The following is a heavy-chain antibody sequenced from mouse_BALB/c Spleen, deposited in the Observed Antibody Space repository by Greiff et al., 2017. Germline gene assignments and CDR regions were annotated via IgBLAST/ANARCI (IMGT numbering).Heavy chain of an antibody. CDR2: INPSNGRT. CDR1: GYTFTSYW. D-gene: IGHD2-4*01. Sequence: VQLQQPGAELVKPGASVKLSCKASGYTFTSYWMHWVKQRPGQGLEWIGEINPSNGRTNYNEKFKSKATLTVDKSSSTAYMQLSSLTSEDSAVYYCARAGLLDYWGQGTTLTVSS. J-gene: IGHJ2*01. CDR3: ARAGLLDY. V-gene: IGHV1S81*02.